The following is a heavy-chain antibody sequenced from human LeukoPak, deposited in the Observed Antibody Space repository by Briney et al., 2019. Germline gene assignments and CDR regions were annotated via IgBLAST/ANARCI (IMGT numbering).Heavy chain of an antibody. CDR3: ARPCSSTSCYTGAFDI. CDR2: IYYSGST. D-gene: IGHD2-2*02. V-gene: IGHV4-39*07. J-gene: IGHJ3*02. Sequence: SETLSLTCTVSGGSISSSSYYWGWIRQPPGKGLEWIGSIYYSGSTYYNPSLKSRVTISVDTSKNQFSLKLSSVTAADTAVYYCARPCSSTSCYTGAFDIWGQGTMVTVSS. CDR1: GGSISSSSYY.